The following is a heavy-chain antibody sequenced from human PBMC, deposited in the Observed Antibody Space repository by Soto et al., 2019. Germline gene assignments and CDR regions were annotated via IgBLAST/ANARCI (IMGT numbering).Heavy chain of an antibody. D-gene: IGHD2-21*01. Sequence: GASVKVSCKASGYTFTSYYIHWVRQAPGQGLEWMGIINPSGGSTNYAQKFQGRVTMTRDTSTSTVYMELSSLSSEDTAVYYCARDKGYCGGECHYYYYGMDVWGQGTTVTVSS. V-gene: IGHV1-46*01. J-gene: IGHJ6*02. CDR1: GYTFTSYY. CDR2: INPSGGST. CDR3: ARDKGYCGGECHYYYYGMDV.